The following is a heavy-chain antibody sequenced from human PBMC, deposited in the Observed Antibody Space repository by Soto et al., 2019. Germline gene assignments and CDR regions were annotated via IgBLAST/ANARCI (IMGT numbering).Heavy chain of an antibody. CDR3: PRGGFLDPHMDG. J-gene: IGHJ6*03. CDR2: MNPNSADT. Sequence: QVQLVLSGAEVKKPGASVKVSCRASGYSFTSYDMNWVRQVPGQGPEWMGWMNPNSADTGYAQQFQVRGTMGRDMATRPFYMEPSSLTSEDTAVYYCPRGGFLDPHMDGWGRGTTVTVSS. CDR1: GYSFTSYD. V-gene: IGHV1-8*01.